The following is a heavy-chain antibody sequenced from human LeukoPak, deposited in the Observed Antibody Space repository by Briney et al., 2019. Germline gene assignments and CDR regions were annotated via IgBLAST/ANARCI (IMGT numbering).Heavy chain of an antibody. CDR1: GFTFSSYG. D-gene: IGHD3-3*01. V-gene: IGHV3-30*18. CDR3: AKDFTIFGVVIIGGVDY. J-gene: IGHJ4*02. Sequence: GGSLRLSCAASGFTFSSYGMHWVRQAPGKGLEWVAVISYDGSNKYYADSVKGRFTISRDNYKNTLYLQMNTLRAEDTALYYCAKDFTIFGVVIIGGVDYWGQGTLVTVSS. CDR2: ISYDGSNK.